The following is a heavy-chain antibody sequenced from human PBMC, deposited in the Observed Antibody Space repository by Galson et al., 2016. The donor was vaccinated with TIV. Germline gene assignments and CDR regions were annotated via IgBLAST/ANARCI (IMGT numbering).Heavy chain of an antibody. CDR2: IIPLLATA. D-gene: IGHD6-25*01. V-gene: IGHV1-69*05. Sequence: SVKVSCKASGGTLRTNAISWVRRAPGQGPEWMGGIIPLLATANYAQKFQGRVTVTTDETTSTTYMELRSLRSEDSAVYYCATSTIAARPMDSWGQGTRVTVSS. CDR3: ATSTIAARPMDS. J-gene: IGHJ5*01. CDR1: GGTLRTNA.